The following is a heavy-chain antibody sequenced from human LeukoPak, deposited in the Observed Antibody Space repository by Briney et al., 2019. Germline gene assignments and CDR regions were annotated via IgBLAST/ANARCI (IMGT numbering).Heavy chain of an antibody. CDR1: GGTFSSYT. V-gene: IGHV1-69*02. Sequence: SVKVSCKASGGTFSSYTISWVRQAPGQGLEWMGRIIPILGIANYAQKFQGRVTITADKSTSTAYMELSSLRSEDTAVYCCARGVRYCSGGSCREEFDPWGQGTLVTVSS. D-gene: IGHD2-15*01. J-gene: IGHJ5*02. CDR3: ARGVRYCSGGSCREEFDP. CDR2: IIPILGIA.